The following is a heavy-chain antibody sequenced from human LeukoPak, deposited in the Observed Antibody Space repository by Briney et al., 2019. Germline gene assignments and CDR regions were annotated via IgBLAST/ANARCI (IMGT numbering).Heavy chain of an antibody. CDR1: GFTFSSYA. D-gene: IGHD2-2*01. J-gene: IGHJ4*02. CDR2: ISYDGSNK. V-gene: IGHV3-30*01. CDR3: ARYQLLL. Sequence: GGSLRLSCVASGFTFSSYAMHWVRQAPGKGLEWVAVISYDGSNKYYADSVKGRFTISRDNSKNTLYLQMNSLRAEDTAVYYCARYQLLLWGQGTLVTVSS.